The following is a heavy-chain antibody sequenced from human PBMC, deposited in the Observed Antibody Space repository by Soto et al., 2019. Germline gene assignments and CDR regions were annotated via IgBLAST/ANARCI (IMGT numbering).Heavy chain of an antibody. D-gene: IGHD3-10*01. CDR1: GGSISSYY. V-gene: IGHV4-59*08. J-gene: IGHJ4*02. CDR2: IYYSGST. CDR3: ARHNYGSGSTYFDY. Sequence: SETLSLTCTVSGGSISSYYWSWIRQPPGKGLEWIGYIYYSGSTNYNPSLKSRVTISVDTSKNQFSLKLNSMTAADTAVYYCARHNYGSGSTYFDYWGQGTLVT.